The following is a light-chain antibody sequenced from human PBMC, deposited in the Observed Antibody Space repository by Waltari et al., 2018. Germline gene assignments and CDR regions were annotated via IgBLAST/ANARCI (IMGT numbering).Light chain of an antibody. J-gene: IGKJ1*01. CDR3: SQTSQFPLT. CDR1: HSLLHIDGNTY. CDR2: EIS. Sequence: EIVMTQTPLSLPVTLGQPASISFRSSHSLLHIDGNTYLNWLHQRPGQPPRLLLYEISKRVSGVPDRVSGSGAGTDFTLEITRVEPDDVGIYYCSQTSQFPLTFGQGTRVE. V-gene: IGKV2-24*01.